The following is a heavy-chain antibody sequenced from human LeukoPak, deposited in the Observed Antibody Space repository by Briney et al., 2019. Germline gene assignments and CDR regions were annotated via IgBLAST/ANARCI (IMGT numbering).Heavy chain of an antibody. CDR1: GFSFSTYV. D-gene: IGHD5-24*01. Sequence: GGSLRLSCAASGFSFSTYVMSWVRQAPGKGLEWVSGISGSAGTTYYADSVKGRFTISRDNSKNTLYLQMNSLRAEDTAVYYCAKDQTVGDGHIDFEYWGQGTLDTVSS. V-gene: IGHV3-23*01. CDR3: AKDQTVGDGHIDFEY. CDR2: ISGSAGTT. J-gene: IGHJ4*02.